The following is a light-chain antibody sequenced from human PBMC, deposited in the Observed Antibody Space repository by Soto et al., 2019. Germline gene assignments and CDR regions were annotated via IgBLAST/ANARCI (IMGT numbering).Light chain of an antibody. CDR3: QQLHRYPPFT. V-gene: IGKV1-9*01. Sequence: DIQLTQSPSFLSASVGDRVTITCRASQGISNYLAWYQQKPGKAPNLLIFAASTLQTGVPSRFSGRGFGTEFTLTISSLQPEDFATYYCQQLHRYPPFTFGGGTKVEL. J-gene: IGKJ4*01. CDR2: AAS. CDR1: QGISNY.